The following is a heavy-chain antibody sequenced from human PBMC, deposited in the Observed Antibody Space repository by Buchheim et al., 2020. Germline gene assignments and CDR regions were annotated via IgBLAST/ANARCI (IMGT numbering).Heavy chain of an antibody. CDR1: GGSISSYY. Sequence: QVQLQESGPGLVKPSETLSLTCTVSGGSISSYYWNWIRQPPGKGLEWIGYIYYSGSTNYNPSLKSRVTISVDTSKNQFSLKLSSVTAADTAVYYCARDDGSGYASHVYGMDVWGQGTT. CDR2: IYYSGST. V-gene: IGHV4-59*01. J-gene: IGHJ6*02. CDR3: ARDDGSGYASHVYGMDV. D-gene: IGHD5-12*01.